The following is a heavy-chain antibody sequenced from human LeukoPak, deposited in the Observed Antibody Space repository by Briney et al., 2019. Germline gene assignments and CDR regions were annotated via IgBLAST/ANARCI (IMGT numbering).Heavy chain of an antibody. V-gene: IGHV4-61*02. CDR1: GYSISSGYY. Sequence: SETLSLTCTVSGYSISSGYYWSWIRQPAGKGLEWIGRIYTSGSTDYNPSLKSRVTISKDTSKNEFSLKLSSVTAADTAVYYCARDSPPAYCRSGSCYFDYWGQGTLVTVSS. CDR2: IYTSGST. D-gene: IGHD2-15*01. J-gene: IGHJ4*02. CDR3: ARDSPPAYCRSGSCYFDY.